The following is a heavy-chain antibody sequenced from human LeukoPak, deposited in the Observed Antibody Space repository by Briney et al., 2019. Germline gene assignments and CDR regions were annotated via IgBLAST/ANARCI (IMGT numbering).Heavy chain of an antibody. CDR1: GGSISSYY. CDR3: ARVTPGRWIDV. V-gene: IGHV4-59*12. Sequence: SETLSLTCTVSGGSISSYYWSWIRQPPGKGLEWIGYIYYSGRPSYNPSLQSRVSMSIDTSKNEFSLRMTSVTAADTAIFYCARVTPGRWIDVWGQGTLVTVSS. CDR2: IYYSGRP. D-gene: IGHD1-1*01. J-gene: IGHJ4*02.